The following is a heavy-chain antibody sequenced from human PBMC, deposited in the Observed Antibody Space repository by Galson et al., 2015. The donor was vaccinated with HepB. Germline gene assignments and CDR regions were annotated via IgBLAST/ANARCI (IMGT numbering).Heavy chain of an antibody. D-gene: IGHD5-12*01. J-gene: IGHJ4*02. CDR2: INPNSGGT. V-gene: IGHV1-2*06. Sequence: SVKVSCKASGYTFTGYYMHWVRQAPGQGLEWMGRINPNSGGTNYAQKFQGRVTMTRDTSISTAYMELSRLRSDDTAVYYCARDSKEWLRAIDYGGQGTLVTVSS. CDR3: ARDSKEWLRAIDY. CDR1: GYTFTGYY.